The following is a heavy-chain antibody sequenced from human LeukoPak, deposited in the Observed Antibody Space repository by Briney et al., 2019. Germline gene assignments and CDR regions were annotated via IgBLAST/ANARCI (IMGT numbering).Heavy chain of an antibody. Sequence: SETLSLTCAVYGGSFSGYYWSWIRQPPGKGLEWIGEINHSGSTNYNPSLKSRVTISVDTSKNQFSLKLSSVTAAATAVYYCARRGFFDYWGQGTLVTVSS. CDR1: GGSFSGYY. CDR3: ARRGFFDY. V-gene: IGHV4-34*01. J-gene: IGHJ4*02. CDR2: INHSGST.